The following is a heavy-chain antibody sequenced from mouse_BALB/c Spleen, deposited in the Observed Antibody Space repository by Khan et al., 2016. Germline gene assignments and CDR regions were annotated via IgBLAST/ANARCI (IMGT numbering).Heavy chain of an antibody. V-gene: IGHV3-2*02. J-gene: IGHJ2*01. CDR2: ISYSGST. Sequence: EVQLVESGPGLVKPSQSLSLTCTVTGYSITSDYAWNWIRQFPGNKLEWMGYISYSGSTSYNPSLKSRISITRDTSKNQFFLQLNSVTTEDTATYYCARWYGYDYFDYWGQGTTLTVSS. D-gene: IGHD2-2*01. CDR1: GYSITSDYA. CDR3: ARWYGYDYFDY.